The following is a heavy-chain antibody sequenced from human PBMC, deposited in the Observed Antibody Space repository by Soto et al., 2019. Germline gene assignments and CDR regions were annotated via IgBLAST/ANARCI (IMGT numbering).Heavy chain of an antibody. Sequence: PGGSLRLSCAASGFTFSSYAMSWVRQAPGKGLEWVSAISGSGGSTYYADSVKGRFTISRDNSKNTLYLQMNSLRAEDTAVYYCAKDREGIAVAGTTEWFDPWGQGTLVTVSS. V-gene: IGHV3-23*01. CDR2: ISGSGGST. D-gene: IGHD6-19*01. J-gene: IGHJ5*02. CDR1: GFTFSSYA. CDR3: AKDREGIAVAGTTEWFDP.